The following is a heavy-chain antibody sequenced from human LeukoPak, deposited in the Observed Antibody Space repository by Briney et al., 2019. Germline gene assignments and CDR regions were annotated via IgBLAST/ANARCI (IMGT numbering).Heavy chain of an antibody. D-gene: IGHD1-26*01. CDR1: GYTLTSYG. CDR2: INTNTGNP. Sequence: ASVKVSCKASGYTLTSYGIHWVRQAPGQGLEWMSWINTNTGNPTYAQGFTGRFVFSLETSVSTSYLQISSLKAEDTAVYYCARGRGSSARLGYYFYYIDVWGKGTTVTASS. V-gene: IGHV7-4-1*02. CDR3: ARGRGSSARLGYYFYYIDV. J-gene: IGHJ6*03.